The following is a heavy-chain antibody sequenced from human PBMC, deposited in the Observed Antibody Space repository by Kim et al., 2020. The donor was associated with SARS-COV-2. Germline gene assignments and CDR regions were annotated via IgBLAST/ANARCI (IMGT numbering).Heavy chain of an antibody. CDR3: AKGSNRGGSSYFDH. J-gene: IGHJ4*02. CDR2: IWDDGIKS. CDR1: GFTFSTYA. D-gene: IGHD3-16*02. Sequence: GGSLRISCAASGFTFSTYAMHWVRQAPGKGLEWVAIIWDDGIKSSYGDSVKGRFIVSRDNSKNTLDLQMNSLRAEDTAVYYCAKGSNRGGSSYFDHWGQGTLVTVSS. V-gene: IGHV3-33*06.